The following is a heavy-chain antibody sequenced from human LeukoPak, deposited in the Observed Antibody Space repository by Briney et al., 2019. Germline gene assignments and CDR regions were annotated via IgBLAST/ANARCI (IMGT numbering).Heavy chain of an antibody. V-gene: IGHV3-74*01. J-gene: IGHJ4*02. CDR2: INDGGSGT. CDR3: TRDLRPADY. D-gene: IGHD6-25*01. CDR1: GFTFSNYW. Sequence: GGSLRLSCAASGFTFSNYWMHWVRQAPGKGLVWVSRINDGGSGTNYADSVKGRFTISRDNTKNTLYLQMNSLRAEDTAVYYCTRDLRPADYWGQGTLVIVSS.